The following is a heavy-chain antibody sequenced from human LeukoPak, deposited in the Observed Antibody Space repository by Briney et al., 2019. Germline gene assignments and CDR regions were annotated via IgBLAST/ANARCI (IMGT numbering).Heavy chain of an antibody. J-gene: IGHJ3*02. CDR3: ARQVILVVELVGAFDI. V-gene: IGHV4-39*07. D-gene: IGHD2-15*01. CDR1: GDSLSSRTYY. CDR2: ICYSGIA. Sequence: SETLSLTCTVSGDSLSSRTYYWAWIRRPPGKGLEWMGSICYSGIAYYNPSLKSRVPISVDTSKYQFSLRLSSLTAAEPAAFYCARQVILVVELVGAFDIWGPGTMVTVSS.